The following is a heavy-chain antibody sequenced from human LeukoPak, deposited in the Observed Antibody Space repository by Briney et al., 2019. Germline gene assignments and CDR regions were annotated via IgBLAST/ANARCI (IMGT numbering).Heavy chain of an antibody. J-gene: IGHJ4*02. V-gene: IGHV3-66*01. CDR3: NMYYYDSSGYYYFHY. CDR1: GFTVSSNY. D-gene: IGHD3-22*01. Sequence: GGSLRLSCAASGFTVSSNYMSWVRQAPGKGLEWVSVIYSGGSTYYADSVKGRFTISRDNSKNTLYLQMNSLRAEDTAVYYCNMYYYDSSGYYYFHYWGQGTLVTVSS. CDR2: IYSGGST.